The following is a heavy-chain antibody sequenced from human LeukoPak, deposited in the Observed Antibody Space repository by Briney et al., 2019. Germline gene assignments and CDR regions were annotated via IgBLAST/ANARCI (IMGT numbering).Heavy chain of an antibody. J-gene: IGHJ1*01. CDR3: ARGTDTSWAEYFQH. V-gene: IGHV3-30*04. D-gene: IGHD2-2*01. Sequence: QPGRSLRLSRAAYGFTFSTYSLHWVRQAPGKGLEWVAVISYDENNKYYADSVKRRFTISRNNYKNMLYLQMNSLRPEDTAVYYCARGTDTSWAEYFQHWGQGTMVTVSS. CDR1: GFTFSTYS. CDR2: ISYDENNK.